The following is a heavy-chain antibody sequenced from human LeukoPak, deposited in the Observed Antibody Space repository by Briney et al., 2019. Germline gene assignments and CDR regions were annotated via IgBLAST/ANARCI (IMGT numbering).Heavy chain of an antibody. CDR3: ASGYGSGGSCPTFFDY. CDR2: INPNSGGT. CDR1: GYTFTGYY. D-gene: IGHD2-15*01. J-gene: IGHJ4*02. V-gene: IGHV1-2*06. Sequence: ASVKVSCKASGYTFTGYYMHWVRQAPGQGLEWMVRINPNSGGTNYAQKFQGRVTMTRDTSISTAYMELSRLRSDDTAVYYCASGYGSGGSCPTFFDYRGEGTLVTVSS.